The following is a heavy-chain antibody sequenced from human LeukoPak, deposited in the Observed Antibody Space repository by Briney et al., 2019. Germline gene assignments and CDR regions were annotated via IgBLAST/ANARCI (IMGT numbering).Heavy chain of an antibody. D-gene: IGHD4-11*01. J-gene: IGHJ4*02. CDR1: GYRFNNYC. Sequence: GASVKVSCKASGYRFNNYCIIWGRQTPGQGLQWMGWISAHNGNTNYAQKLQGRVTLTTDTSTSTVYMELRSLTSDDTAVYYCARAETTLLLNYWGQGTLVTVSS. CDR3: ARAETTLLLNY. CDR2: ISAHNGNT. V-gene: IGHV1-18*01.